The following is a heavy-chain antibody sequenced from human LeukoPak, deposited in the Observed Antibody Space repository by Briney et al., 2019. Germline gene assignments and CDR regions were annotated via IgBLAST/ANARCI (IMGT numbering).Heavy chain of an antibody. V-gene: IGHV4-59*01. CDR3: ARTRLETDESYFDY. CDR2: IYYSGST. J-gene: IGHJ4*02. Sequence: SETLSLTCTVSGGSISSYYWSWIRQPPGKGLEWIGYIYYSGSTNYNPSLKSRVTISVDTSKNQFSLKLSSVTAADTAVYYCARTRLETDESYFDYWGQGTLVTVSS. D-gene: IGHD4-11*01. CDR1: GGSISSYY.